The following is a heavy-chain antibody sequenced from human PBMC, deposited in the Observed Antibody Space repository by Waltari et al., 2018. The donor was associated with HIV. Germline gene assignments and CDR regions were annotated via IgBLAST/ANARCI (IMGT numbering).Heavy chain of an antibody. D-gene: IGHD3-16*01. CDR3: SIDVAEWGKGELDY. CDR2: IKSKTSGETT. CDR1: GFTFRSAW. Sequence: EVQVVESGGGLVKPGGSLTLSCAASGFTFRSAWMTWVRQAPGKGLEWVGRIKSKTSGETTDYAAPVKGRFTISRDDSKNTVNLQMNSLESEDTAVYYCSIDVAEWGKGELDYWGRGALVTVSS. J-gene: IGHJ4*02. V-gene: IGHV3-15*01.